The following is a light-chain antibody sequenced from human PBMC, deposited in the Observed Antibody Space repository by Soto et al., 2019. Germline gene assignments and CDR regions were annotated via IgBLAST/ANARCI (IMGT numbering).Light chain of an antibody. CDR2: EVS. CDR1: SSDVGGYNY. Sequence: QSALTQPPSASGSPGQSVTISCTGTSSDVGGYNYVSWYQQHPGKAPILVVYEVSKRPSGVPDRFSGSKSGNTASLTVSGLQAEDEADYYCSSYTGSSTYVIFGGGTKLTVL. V-gene: IGLV2-8*01. CDR3: SSYTGSSTYVI. J-gene: IGLJ2*01.